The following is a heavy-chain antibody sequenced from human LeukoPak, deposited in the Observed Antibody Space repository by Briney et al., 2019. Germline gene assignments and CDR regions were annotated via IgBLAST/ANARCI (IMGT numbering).Heavy chain of an antibody. CDR1: GDSISTGGYY. V-gene: IGHV4-31*03. CDR2: IYYSGST. Sequence: SETLSLTCTVSGDSISTGGYYWAWIRQHRERGLEWIEYIYYSGSTHYNPSLQSRVTISVDTSKNQFSLNLNSVTAADTAVYYCARVIVVVPIGVYHYYAMDVWGQGTTATVSS. CDR3: ARVIVVVPIGVYHYYAMDV. D-gene: IGHD2-2*01. J-gene: IGHJ6*02.